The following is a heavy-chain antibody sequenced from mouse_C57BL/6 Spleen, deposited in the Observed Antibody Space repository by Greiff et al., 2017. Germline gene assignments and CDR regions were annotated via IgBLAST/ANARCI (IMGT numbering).Heavy chain of an antibody. V-gene: IGHV3-6*01. Sequence: VQLQQSGPGLVKPSQSLSLTCSVTGYSITSGYYWNWIRQFPGNKLEWMGYISYDGSNNYNPSLKNRISITRDTSKNQFFLKLNSVTTEDTATYYCASPDDYAWFAYWGQGTLVTVSA. CDR3: ASPDDYAWFAY. CDR1: GYSITSGYY. CDR2: ISYDGSN. J-gene: IGHJ3*01. D-gene: IGHD2-4*01.